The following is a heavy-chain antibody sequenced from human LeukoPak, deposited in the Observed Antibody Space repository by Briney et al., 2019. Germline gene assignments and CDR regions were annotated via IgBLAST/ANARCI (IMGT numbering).Heavy chain of an antibody. J-gene: IGHJ4*02. CDR3: ARGWYYYDSSGYLKELTGFDY. CDR1: GFTFSSYA. CDR2: ISYDGSSK. Sequence: PGGSLRLSCAAAGFTFSSYAMRWVRQAPGKGLEWVAVISYDGSSKYYADSVKGRFTISRDDSKNTLYLQMNSLRAEDTAVYYCARGWYYYDSSGYLKELTGFDYWGQGTLVTVSS. V-gene: IGHV3-30-3*01. D-gene: IGHD3-22*01.